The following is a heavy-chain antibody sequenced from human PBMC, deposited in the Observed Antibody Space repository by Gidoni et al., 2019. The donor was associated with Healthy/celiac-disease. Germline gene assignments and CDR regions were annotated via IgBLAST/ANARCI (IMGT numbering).Heavy chain of an antibody. Sequence: QVQLQESGPGLVKPSQTLSLTCTVPGGSISRGGYYWSWIRQHPGTGLEWIGYIYYSGSTYYNPSLKSRVTISVDTSKNQFSLKLSSVTAADTAVYYCARGTVTTRLPPVDWFDPWGQGTLVTVSS. D-gene: IGHD4-17*01. CDR1: GGSISRGGYY. CDR2: IYYSGST. J-gene: IGHJ5*02. CDR3: ARGTVTTRLPPVDWFDP. V-gene: IGHV4-31*03.